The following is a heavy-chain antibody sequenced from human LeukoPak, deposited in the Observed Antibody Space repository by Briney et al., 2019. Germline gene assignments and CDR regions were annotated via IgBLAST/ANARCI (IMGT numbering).Heavy chain of an antibody. CDR3: ARCVRADSSSSCYFDY. CDR2: IFPDNSDT. D-gene: IGHD6-6*01. CDR1: GYSFTSYW. V-gene: IGHV5-51*01. Sequence: GESLKISCKGSGYSFTSYWIGWVRQMPGKGLEWMGIIFPDNSDTRDSPSFQGQVTISADKSISTAYLQWSSLKASDTAMYYCARCVRADSSSSCYFDYWGQGTLVTVSP. J-gene: IGHJ4*02.